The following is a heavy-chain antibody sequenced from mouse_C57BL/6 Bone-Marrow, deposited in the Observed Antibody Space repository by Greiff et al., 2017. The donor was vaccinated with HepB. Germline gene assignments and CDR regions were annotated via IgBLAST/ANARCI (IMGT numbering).Heavy chain of an antibody. Sequence: QVQLKQSGAELARPGASVKLSCKASGYTFTSYGISGVKQRTGQGLEWIGEIYPRSGNTYYNEKFKGKATLTADKSSSTAYMELRSLTSEDSAVYFCARRGRKAYLLHFDYWGQGTTLTVSS. V-gene: IGHV1-81*01. CDR3: ARRGRKAYLLHFDY. CDR1: GYTFTSYG. J-gene: IGHJ2*01. D-gene: IGHD5-1*01. CDR2: IYPRSGNT.